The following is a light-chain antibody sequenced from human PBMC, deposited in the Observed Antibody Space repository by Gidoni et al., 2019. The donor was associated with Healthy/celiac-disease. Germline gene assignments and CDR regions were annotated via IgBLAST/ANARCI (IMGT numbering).Light chain of an antibody. CDR1: SLRSYY. V-gene: IGLV3-19*01. CDR2: GKN. Sequence: SSELTQDPAVSVALGQTVRITCHGDSLRSYYASWYQQKPGQAPVLVIYGKNNRPSGIPDRFSGYSAGNTASLTIAGAQAEDEADYYCNSRDSSGNHVVFGGGTKLTVL. J-gene: IGLJ2*01. CDR3: NSRDSSGNHVV.